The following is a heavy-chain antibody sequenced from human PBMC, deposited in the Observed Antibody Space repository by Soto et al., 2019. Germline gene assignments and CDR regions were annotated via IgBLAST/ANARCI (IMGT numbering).Heavy chain of an antibody. J-gene: IGHJ4*02. V-gene: IGHV3-30*18. D-gene: IGHD2-15*01. Sequence: RRLSCAASGFTFSSYGMHWVRQAPGKGLEWVAVIWYDGSKKYYADSVKGRFTISRDNSKNTLYLEMNSLGTEDTAVYYCAKDRGALRWSEEHYYFDFWGQGTLVTVSS. CDR1: GFTFSSYG. CDR3: AKDRGALRWSEEHYYFDF. CDR2: IWYDGSKK.